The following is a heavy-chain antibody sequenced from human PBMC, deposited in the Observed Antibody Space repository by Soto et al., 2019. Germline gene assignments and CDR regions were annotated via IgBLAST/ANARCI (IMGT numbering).Heavy chain of an antibody. Sequence: QVQLVESGGGVVQPGRSLRLSCAASGFTFSSYGMHWVRQAPGKGLEWVAVISYDGSNKYYADSVKGRFTISRDNSKNTLYLQMNSLRAADTAVYYCAKDLGGYGGVNYWGQGTLVTVSS. CDR3: AKDLGGYGGVNY. D-gene: IGHD5-12*01. J-gene: IGHJ4*02. CDR1: GFTFSSYG. CDR2: ISYDGSNK. V-gene: IGHV3-30*18.